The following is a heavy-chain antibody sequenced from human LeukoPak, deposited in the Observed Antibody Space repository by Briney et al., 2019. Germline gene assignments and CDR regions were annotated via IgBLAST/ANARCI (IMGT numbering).Heavy chain of an antibody. V-gene: IGHV3-21*01. CDR1: GFTFSSYN. Sequence: GGSLRLSCAASGFTFSSYNMNWVRQAPGKGLEWVSSISSTSSYINYADSVKGRFTISRDSAKNSLYLQMNSLRAEDTAVYYCARATRTWIQLWSHDAFDIWGQGTMVTVSS. J-gene: IGHJ3*02. CDR3: ARATRTWIQLWSHDAFDI. CDR2: ISSTSSYI. D-gene: IGHD5-18*01.